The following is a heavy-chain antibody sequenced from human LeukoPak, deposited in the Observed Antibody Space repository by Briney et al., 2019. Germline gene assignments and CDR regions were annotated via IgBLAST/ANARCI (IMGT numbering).Heavy chain of an antibody. CDR1: GFTFSSYW. J-gene: IGHJ4*02. V-gene: IGHV3-7*01. CDR2: IKQDGSEK. Sequence: GGSLRLSCAASGFTFSSYWMSWVRQAPGKGLEWVANIKQDGSEKYYVDSVKGRFTISRDNAKNTLYLQMNSLRAEDTAVYYCAREEYSSSSSFVDYWGQGTLVTVSS. CDR3: AREEYSSSSSFVDY. D-gene: IGHD6-6*01.